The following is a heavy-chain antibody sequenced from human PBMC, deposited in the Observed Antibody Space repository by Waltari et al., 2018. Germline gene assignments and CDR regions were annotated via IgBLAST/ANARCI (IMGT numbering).Heavy chain of an antibody. CDR2: IYPKTGGT. D-gene: IGHD6-13*01. CDR1: GLSFTGYY. J-gene: IGHJ5*02. CDR3: ARVAESGYSSRWFDV. V-gene: IGHV1-2*02. Sequence: QAQLVQSGAEVKKPGASVKVSCKASGLSFTGYYIHWVRQAPGQGLEWMGWIYPKTGGTNFARNFQGRVTLTSDTSVNTVYMELTTLTSDDTAVFYCARVAESGYSSRWFDVWGQGTQVTVSS.